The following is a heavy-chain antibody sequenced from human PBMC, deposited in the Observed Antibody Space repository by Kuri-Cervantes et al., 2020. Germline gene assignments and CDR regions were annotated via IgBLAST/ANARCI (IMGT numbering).Heavy chain of an antibody. J-gene: IGHJ6*02. Sequence: GSLRLSCTVSGGSISSYYWGWIRQPPGKGLEWIGYIYYSGSTNYNPSLKSRVTISVDTSKNQFSLKLSSVTAADTAVYYCARGGSVVVPAAIERGLCYGMDVWGQGTTVTVSS. CDR1: GGSISSYY. V-gene: IGHV4-59*12. CDR3: ARGGSVVVPAAIERGLCYGMDV. CDR2: IYYSGST. D-gene: IGHD2-2*01.